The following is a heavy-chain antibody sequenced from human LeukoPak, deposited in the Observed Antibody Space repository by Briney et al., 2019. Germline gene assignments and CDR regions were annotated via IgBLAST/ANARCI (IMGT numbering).Heavy chain of an antibody. Sequence: SETLSLTCTVSGGSINSGDYYWTWIRQLPGKGLEWIGYISSSGSTDYNPSLNSRLFISLDSSKHQFSLKLTSVTAADTAVYYCAGGQWSNYFDYWGQGSLVTVSS. CDR1: GGSINSGDYY. CDR3: AGGQWSNYFDY. J-gene: IGHJ4*02. V-gene: IGHV4-30-4*08. D-gene: IGHD2-8*01. CDR2: ISSSGST.